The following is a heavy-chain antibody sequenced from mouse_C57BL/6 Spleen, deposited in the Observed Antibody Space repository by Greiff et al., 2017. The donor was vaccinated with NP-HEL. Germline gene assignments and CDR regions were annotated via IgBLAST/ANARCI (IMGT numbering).Heavy chain of an antibody. Sequence: QVQLQQPGAELVKPGASVKLSCKASGYTFTSYWMHWVKQRPGRGLEWIGRIDPNSGGTKYNEKFKSKATLTVDKPSSTAYMQLSSLTSEDSAVYYCAREEIGYDYDEDAMDYWGQGTSVTVSS. CDR2: IDPNSGGT. CDR3: AREEIGYDYDEDAMDY. CDR1: GYTFTSYW. D-gene: IGHD2-4*01. V-gene: IGHV1-72*01. J-gene: IGHJ4*01.